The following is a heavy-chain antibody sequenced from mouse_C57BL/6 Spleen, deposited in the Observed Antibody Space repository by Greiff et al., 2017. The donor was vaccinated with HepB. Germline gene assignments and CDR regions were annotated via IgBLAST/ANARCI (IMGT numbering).Heavy chain of an antibody. J-gene: IGHJ2*01. CDR3: ARSTYYSNYDY. CDR2: IYPGDGDT. D-gene: IGHD2-5*01. V-gene: IGHV1-80*01. Sequence: VKLMESVAELVKPGASVKISCKASGYAFSSYWMNWVKQRPGKGLEWIGQIYPGDGDTNYNGKFKGKATLTADKSSSTAYMQLSSLTSEDSAVYFCARSTYYSNYDYWGQGTTLTVSS. CDR1: GYAFSSYW.